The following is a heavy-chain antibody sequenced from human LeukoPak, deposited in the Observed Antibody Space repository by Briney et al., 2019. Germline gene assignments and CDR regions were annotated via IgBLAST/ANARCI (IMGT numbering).Heavy chain of an antibody. D-gene: IGHD3-10*01. CDR3: VRTGLGRFAEVDN. CDR1: GGSISSGYYC. V-gene: IGHV4-39*01. Sequence: SETLSLTCTLSGGSISSGYYCWGWIRQPPGKGLEWIGSNYYSGSPYYNPSLKSRVTISIDTYKTEFSLRLTSVTAADTAVYYCVRTGLGRFAEVDNWGQGPWSPSPQ. J-gene: IGHJ4*02. CDR2: NYYSGSP.